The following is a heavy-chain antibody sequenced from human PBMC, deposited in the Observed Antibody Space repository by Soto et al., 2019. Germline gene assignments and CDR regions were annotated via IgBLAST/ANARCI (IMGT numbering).Heavy chain of an antibody. CDR1: GFTFSRFA. J-gene: IGHJ4*02. V-gene: IGHV3-23*01. CDR2: ISGAGNRA. CDR3: AKNDCGYPSCQLVDN. D-gene: IGHD2-21*01. Sequence: EVQLLESGGGLVQPGGSLRLSWAASGFTFSRFAMSWVRQAPGTGLEWVSAISGAGNRASHANSVQGRFIISRDNSKNTRFLQMGSLRAEDSATDYCAKNDCGYPSCQLVDNWGQGTLVTVSS.